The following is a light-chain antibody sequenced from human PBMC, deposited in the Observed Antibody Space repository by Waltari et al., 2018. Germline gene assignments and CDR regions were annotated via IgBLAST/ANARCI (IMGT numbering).Light chain of an antibody. CDR3: IQGTHLPT. V-gene: IGKV2-30*02. CDR2: QVS. CDR1: QSLVHSDGKTY. Sequence: DVVMTQSPLSLPITPGQPASISCRSSQSLVHSDGKTYLSWYQQKPGQPPRRLIYQVSNRDSGVPDRFSGSGAGTDFTLKISRVEAEDVGVYYCIQGTHLPTFGGGTKVEIK. J-gene: IGKJ4*01.